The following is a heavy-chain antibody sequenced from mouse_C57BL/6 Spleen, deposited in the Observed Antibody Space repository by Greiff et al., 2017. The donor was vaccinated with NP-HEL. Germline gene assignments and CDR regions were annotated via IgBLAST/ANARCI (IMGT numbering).Heavy chain of an antibody. CDR2: NNPSSGYT. V-gene: IGHV1-4*01. D-gene: IGHD2-4*01. J-gene: IGHJ4*01. CDR3: AREGDYHYAMDY. CDR1: GYTFTSYT. Sequence: VQLQQSGAELARPGASVKMSCKASGYTFTSYTMHWVKQRPGQGLEWIGYNNPSSGYTKYNQKFKDKATLTADKSSSTAYMQLSSLTSEDSAVYYCAREGDYHYAMDYWGQGTSVTVSS.